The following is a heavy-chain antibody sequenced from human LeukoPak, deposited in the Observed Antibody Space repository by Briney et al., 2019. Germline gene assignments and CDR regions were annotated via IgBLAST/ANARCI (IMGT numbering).Heavy chain of an antibody. CDR2: ISGSGGST. V-gene: IGHV3-23*01. J-gene: IGHJ6*02. CDR3: AKRDGVVVAATDYYYYGMDV. Sequence: PGGSLRLSCAASGFTFSSYAMSWVRQAPGKGLEWVSAISGSGGSTYYADSVKGRFTISRDNSKNTLYLQMNSLRAEDTAVYYCAKRDGVVVAATDYYYYGMDVWGQGTTVTASS. CDR1: GFTFSSYA. D-gene: IGHD2-15*01.